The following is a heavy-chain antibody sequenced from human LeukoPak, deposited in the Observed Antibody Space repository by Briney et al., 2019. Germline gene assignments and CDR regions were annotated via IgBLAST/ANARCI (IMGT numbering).Heavy chain of an antibody. D-gene: IGHD6-13*01. CDR3: ASAEPRGIIWYPH. CDR1: GAPISSNNW. V-gene: IGHV4-4*02. Sequence: PSETLSLTCAVSGAPISSNNWWWSWVRQPPGKGLEWIGEIYHSGSTNYNPSLKSRVTMSVDKSKNQFSLKLSSVTAADTAVYYCASAEPRGIIWYPHWGQGTLVTVSS. J-gene: IGHJ4*02. CDR2: IYHSGST.